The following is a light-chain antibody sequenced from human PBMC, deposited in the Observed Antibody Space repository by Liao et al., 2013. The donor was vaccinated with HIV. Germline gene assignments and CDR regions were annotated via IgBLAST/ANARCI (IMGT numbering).Light chain of an antibody. CDR2: YDN. CDR3: QVWDSSSDHRV. J-gene: IGLJ3*02. Sequence: SYVLTQSPSVSVAPGKTAWITCGGNNIGRKSVHWYQQKSGQAPVLVIYYDNDRPSGIPDRFSGSSSGDTATLTISRVEAGDEAEYYCQVWDSSSDHRVFGGGTKLTVL. V-gene: IGLV3-21*01. CDR1: NIGRKS.